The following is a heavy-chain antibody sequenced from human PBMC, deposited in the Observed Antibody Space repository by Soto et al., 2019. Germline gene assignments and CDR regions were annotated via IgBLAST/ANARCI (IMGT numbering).Heavy chain of an antibody. D-gene: IGHD3-22*01. J-gene: IGHJ4*02. CDR1: GGSISHYY. Sequence: SETLSLTCTVSGGSISHYYWSWIRQPPGKGLEWIGFIYYSGSTNYNPSLKSRVTISVDTSQNQFSLMLTSVTAADTAVYYCARPRSSGYAGEFDYWGQGTLVTVSS. CDR2: IYYSGST. CDR3: ARPRSSGYAGEFDY. V-gene: IGHV4-59*01.